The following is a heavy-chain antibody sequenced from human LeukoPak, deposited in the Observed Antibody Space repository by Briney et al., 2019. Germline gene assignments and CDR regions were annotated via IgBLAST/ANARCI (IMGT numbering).Heavy chain of an antibody. V-gene: IGHV3-7*01. CDR2: IKQDGSEK. D-gene: IGHD4-23*01. CDR3: ARDHWDLLGYGGNQLDAFDI. J-gene: IGHJ3*02. Sequence: GGSLRLSCAASGFTFSSYWMSWVRQAPGKGLEWVANIKQDGSEKYYVDSVKGRFTISRDNAKNSLYLQMNSLRAEDTAVYYCARDHWDLLGYGGNQLDAFDIWGQGTMVTVSS. CDR1: GFTFSSYW.